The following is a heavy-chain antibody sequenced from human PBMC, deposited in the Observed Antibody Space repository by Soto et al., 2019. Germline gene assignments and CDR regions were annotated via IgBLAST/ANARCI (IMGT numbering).Heavy chain of an antibody. V-gene: IGHV3-72*01. D-gene: IGHD1-26*01. CDR2: TRNKANSYTT. CDR1: GFTFSDHY. CDR3: ASSRGSRYDP. J-gene: IGHJ5*02. Sequence: PGGSLRLSCAASGFTFSDHYMDWVRQAPGKGLEWVGRTRNKANSYTTEYAASVKGRFTISRDDSKNSLYLQMNSLKTEDTAVYYCASSRGSRYDPWGQGTLVTVSS.